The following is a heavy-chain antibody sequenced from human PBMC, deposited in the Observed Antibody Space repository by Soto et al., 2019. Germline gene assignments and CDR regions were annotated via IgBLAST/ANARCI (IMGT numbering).Heavy chain of an antibody. V-gene: IGHV3-48*03. CDR1: GFTFSNYE. J-gene: IGHJ6*02. CDR3: ARLHCTSTNCSDNYYYGKDV. CDR2: ITSGGSPM. D-gene: IGHD2-2*01. Sequence: EVQLVESGGGLVQPGGSLRLSCAASGFTFSNYEMNWVRQAPGKGLEWVAYITSGGSPMYYADSVKGRFTISRDNVRNSLFLQMNSLRAEDTAVYYCARLHCTSTNCSDNYYYGKDVWGPGTTVTVSS.